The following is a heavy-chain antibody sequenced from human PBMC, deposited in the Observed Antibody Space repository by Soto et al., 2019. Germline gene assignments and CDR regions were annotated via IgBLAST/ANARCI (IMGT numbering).Heavy chain of an antibody. CDR2: IYWDDDK. CDR3: AHSRCGGDCLQSYSSHYYYGMDV. Sequence: QITLKESGPTLVKPTQTLTLTCTFSGFSLSTGGMGVGWIRQPPGKALEWLALIYWDDDKRYSPSLKSRLTIPKDPHKNQVGLKMTNMDPVDTATYYCAHSRCGGDCLQSYSSHYYYGMDVWGQGTTVTVSS. V-gene: IGHV2-5*02. D-gene: IGHD2-21*02. CDR1: GFSLSTGGMG. J-gene: IGHJ6*02.